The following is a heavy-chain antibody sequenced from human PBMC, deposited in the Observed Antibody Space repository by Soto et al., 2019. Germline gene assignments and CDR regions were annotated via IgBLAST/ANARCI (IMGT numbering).Heavy chain of an antibody. CDR1: SGSISSGGYY. CDR3: AREGGSGSYYNDNWFDP. V-gene: IGHV4-31*03. J-gene: IGHJ5*02. D-gene: IGHD3-10*01. CDR2: IYYSGST. Sequence: SETLSLTCTVSSGSISSGGYYWSWIRQHPGKGLEWIGYIYYSGSTYYNPSLKSRVTISVDTSKNQFSLKLSSVTAADTAVYYCAREGGSGSYYNDNWFDPWGQGTLVTVSS.